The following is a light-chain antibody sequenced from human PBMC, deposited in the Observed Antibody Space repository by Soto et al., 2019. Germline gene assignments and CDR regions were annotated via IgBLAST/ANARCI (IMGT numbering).Light chain of an antibody. CDR1: SSDIGGYNY. J-gene: IGLJ3*02. CDR2: EVT. CDR3: SSYTTTSPWV. Sequence: QSALTQPASVSGSPGQSITISCTGTSSDIGGYNYVSWYQQHPGKAPKLIIYEVTHRPSGVSKRFSGSKSGNTASLTISGLQAVDEADYYCSSYTTTSPWVFGGGTKVTVL. V-gene: IGLV2-14*01.